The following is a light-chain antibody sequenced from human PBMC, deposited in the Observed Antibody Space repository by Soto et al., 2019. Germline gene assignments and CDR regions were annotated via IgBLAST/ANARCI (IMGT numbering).Light chain of an antibody. CDR2: DTS. J-gene: IGKJ1*01. CDR1: QSVGGSS. Sequence: EIVLTQSPGTLSLSPGERATLSCRASQSVGGSSLAWYQQRPGQAPRLLIYDTSNRATGIPYRFSGSGSGTDFTLTISRLEPEDFAVYYCQQYHNSPRTFGQGTKVDIK. V-gene: IGKV3-20*01. CDR3: QQYHNSPRT.